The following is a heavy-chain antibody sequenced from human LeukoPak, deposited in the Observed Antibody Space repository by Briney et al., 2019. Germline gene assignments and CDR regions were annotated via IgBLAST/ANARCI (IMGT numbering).Heavy chain of an antibody. D-gene: IGHD4-17*01. CDR1: GGSLSSYY. J-gene: IGHJ4*02. CDR3: ARRDYGDLFDY. V-gene: IGHV4-59*01. Sequence: SETLSLTCTVSGGSLSSYYWSWIRQPPGKGLEWIGYIYYSGGTNYNPSLKSRVTISVDTSKNQFSLKLSSVTAADTAVYYCARRDYGDLFDYWGQGTLVTVSS. CDR2: IYYSGGT.